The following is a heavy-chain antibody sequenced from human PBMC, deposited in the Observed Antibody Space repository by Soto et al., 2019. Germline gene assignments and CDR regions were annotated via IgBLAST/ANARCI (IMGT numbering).Heavy chain of an antibody. D-gene: IGHD5-12*01. V-gene: IGHV1-8*01. J-gene: IGHJ4*02. CDR2: RNPNSGHT. CDR1: GYTFTSYD. Sequence: QVQLVQSGAEVKKPGASVKVSCKASGYTFTSYDINWVRQATGQGREWMGWRNPNSGHTGYAQKFQGRGTMTRNPSISTAYMELSSLRSEDTAVYYCARDKVGMVDYWGQGTLVTVSS. CDR3: ARDKVGMVDY.